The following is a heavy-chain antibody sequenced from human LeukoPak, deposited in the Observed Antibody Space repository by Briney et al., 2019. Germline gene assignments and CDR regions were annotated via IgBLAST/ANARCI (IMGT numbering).Heavy chain of an antibody. CDR2: ISGSGGST. J-gene: IGHJ4*02. Sequence: GGSLRLSCAASGFTFSSYAMSWVRQAPGKGLEWVSAISGSGGSTYYADSVKGRFTISRDNSKNTLYLQMNSLRAEDTAVYYCARIKDYYYDSSGYFDYWGQGTLVTVSS. CDR1: GFTFSSYA. CDR3: ARIKDYYYDSSGYFDY. V-gene: IGHV3-23*01. D-gene: IGHD3-22*01.